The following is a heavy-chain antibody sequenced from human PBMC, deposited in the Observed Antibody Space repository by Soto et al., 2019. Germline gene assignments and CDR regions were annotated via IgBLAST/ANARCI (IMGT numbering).Heavy chain of an antibody. CDR2: TYYSGST. D-gene: IGHD4-17*01. J-gene: IGHJ5*02. V-gene: IGHV4-31*03. CDR3: ARESLAVTTRIKGNWFDP. Sequence: QVQLQESGPELVKPSETLSLTCTVSGGSLSSGGYYWSWIRQHPGKGLEWIGYTYYSGSTLYNPSLQSRVTIPVDKSKNQGSLKLNSVTAADTAVYYCARESLAVTTRIKGNWFDPWGQGTLVTVSS. CDR1: GGSLSSGGYY.